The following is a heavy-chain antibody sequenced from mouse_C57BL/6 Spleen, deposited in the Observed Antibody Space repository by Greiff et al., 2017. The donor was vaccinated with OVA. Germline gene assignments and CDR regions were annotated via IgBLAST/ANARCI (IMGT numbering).Heavy chain of an antibody. CDR2: IYPGSGST. V-gene: IGHV1-55*01. Sequence: QVQLQQPGAELVKPGASVKMSCKASGYTFTSYWITWVKQRPGQGLEWIGDIYPGSGSTNYNEKFKSKATLTVGTSSSTAYMQLSSLTSEDSAVYYCARDDYDVPDYWGQGTTLTVSS. CDR3: ARDDYDVPDY. J-gene: IGHJ2*01. D-gene: IGHD2-4*01. CDR1: GYTFTSYW.